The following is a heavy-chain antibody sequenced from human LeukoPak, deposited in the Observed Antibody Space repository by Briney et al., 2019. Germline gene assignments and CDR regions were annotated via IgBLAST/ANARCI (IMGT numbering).Heavy chain of an antibody. D-gene: IGHD2-2*02. CDR1: GFIFSSYT. Sequence: GGSLRLSCAASGFIFSSYTMIWVRQAPGKGLQWGSVIYSGGSTDYADSVKGRFTISRDASKNTLYLQMNSLRAEATAVYYCAKGDCSSTSCYTNPFDYSGQGTLVTASS. V-gene: IGHV3-53*01. J-gene: IGHJ4*02. CDR3: AKGDCSSTSCYTNPFDY. CDR2: IYSGGST.